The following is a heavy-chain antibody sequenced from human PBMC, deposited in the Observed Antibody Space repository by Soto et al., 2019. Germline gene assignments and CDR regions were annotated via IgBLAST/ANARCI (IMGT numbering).Heavy chain of an antibody. CDR1: GYSISSSNW. Sequence: ASETLSLTCAVSGYSISSSNWWGWIRQPPGKGLEWIGYIYYSGSTYYNPSLKSRVTMSVDTSKNQFSLKLSSVTAVDTAVYYRARTTNPHCSSTSCYTPYYFDYWGQGTLVTVSS. CDR2: IYYSGST. V-gene: IGHV4-28*01. CDR3: ARTTNPHCSSTSCYTPYYFDY. D-gene: IGHD2-2*02. J-gene: IGHJ4*02.